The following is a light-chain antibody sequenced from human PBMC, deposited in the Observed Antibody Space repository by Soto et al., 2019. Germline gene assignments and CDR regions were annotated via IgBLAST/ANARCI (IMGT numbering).Light chain of an antibody. Sequence: DIVMTQPPLSSPVTLGQAASICCRSIQSLLHSDGNTYLSWFQQRPGQPPRLLIYKVSDRFSGVPDRFGGSGAGTDFTLTISRVEAEDVGIYYCMQATQSHWTFGQGTKVDIK. CDR2: KVS. V-gene: IGKV2-24*01. J-gene: IGKJ1*01. CDR3: MQATQSHWT. CDR1: QSLLHSDGNTY.